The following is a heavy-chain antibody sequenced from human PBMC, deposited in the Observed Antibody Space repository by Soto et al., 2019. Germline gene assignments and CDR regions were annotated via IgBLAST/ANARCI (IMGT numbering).Heavy chain of an antibody. Sequence: GGSLRLSCAASGFTFSSYAMHWVRQAPGKGLEWVAVISYDGSNKYYADSVKGRFTISRDNSKNTLYLQMNSLRAEDTAVYYCARDDIVVVPAAMKGSIPPYYYYGMDVWGQGTTVTVSS. J-gene: IGHJ6*02. CDR3: ARDDIVVVPAAMKGSIPPYYYYGMDV. V-gene: IGHV3-30-3*01. CDR1: GFTFSSYA. CDR2: ISYDGSNK. D-gene: IGHD2-2*01.